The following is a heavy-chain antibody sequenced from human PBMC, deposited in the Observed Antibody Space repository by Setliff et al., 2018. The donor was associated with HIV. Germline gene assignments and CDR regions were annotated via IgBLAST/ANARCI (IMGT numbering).Heavy chain of an antibody. V-gene: IGHV4-31*03. CDR1: GGSISSGGYY. J-gene: IGHJ4*02. Sequence: SETLSLTCTVSGGSISSGGYYWSWLRQRPGKGLEWIGYIYYTGRTSFNPSLRSRPALSLDTSENQFSLTLTSVTAADTAVYYCARGAKWGDFLNYFDYWGQGALVTVSS. CDR3: ARGAKWGDFLNYFDY. CDR2: IYYTGRT. D-gene: IGHD1-26*01.